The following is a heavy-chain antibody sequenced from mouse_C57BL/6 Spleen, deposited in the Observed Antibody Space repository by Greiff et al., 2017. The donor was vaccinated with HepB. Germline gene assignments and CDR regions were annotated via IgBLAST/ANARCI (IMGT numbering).Heavy chain of an antibody. CDR3: ARRGYGSTVEDY. CDR1: GYSITSGYY. CDR2: ISYDGSN. D-gene: IGHD1-1*01. J-gene: IGHJ2*01. Sequence: EVQLQESGPGLVKPSQSLSLTCSVTGYSITSGYYWTWIRQFPGNKLEWMGYISYDGSNNYNPSLQNRISIPRDTSKNQFFLKLNSVTTEDTATYYCARRGYGSTVEDYWGQGTTLTVSS. V-gene: IGHV3-6*01.